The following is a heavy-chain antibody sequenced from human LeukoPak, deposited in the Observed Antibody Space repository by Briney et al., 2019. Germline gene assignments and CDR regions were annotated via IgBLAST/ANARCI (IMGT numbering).Heavy chain of an antibody. CDR3: ATLGRQYRGYDWGGGYYFDY. V-gene: IGHV1-24*01. CDR2: FDPEDGET. D-gene: IGHD5-12*01. Sequence: ASVKVSCKASGGTFSSYAISWVRQAPGQGLEWMGGFDPEDGETIYAQKFQGRVTMTEDTSTDTAYMELSSLRSEDTAVYYCATLGRQYRGYDWGGGYYFDYWGQGTLVTVSS. CDR1: GGTFSSYA. J-gene: IGHJ4*02.